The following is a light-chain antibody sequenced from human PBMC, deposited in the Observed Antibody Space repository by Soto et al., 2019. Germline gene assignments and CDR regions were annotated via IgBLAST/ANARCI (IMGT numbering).Light chain of an antibody. CDR2: SNN. Sequence: VLTQPPSASGTPGRKATISCSGSSSNIGSNTANWYQQLPGTAPKLLIYSNNQRPSGVPDRFSGSKSGTSASLAISGLQSEDEADYYCAAWDDSLNGLVFGTGTKVTVL. CDR3: AAWDDSLNGLV. V-gene: IGLV1-44*01. CDR1: SSNIGSNT. J-gene: IGLJ1*01.